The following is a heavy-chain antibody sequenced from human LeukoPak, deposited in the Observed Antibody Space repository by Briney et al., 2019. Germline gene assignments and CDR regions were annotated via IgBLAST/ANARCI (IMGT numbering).Heavy chain of an antibody. CDR2: INPSGGST. Sequence: ASVKVSCKASGYTFTSYYMHWVRQAPGQGLEWMGIINPSGGSTSYAQKFQGRVTMTRDMSTSTVYMELNSLRSEDTAVYYCSRSQNWFDPWGQGTLVTVSS. J-gene: IGHJ5*02. V-gene: IGHV1-46*01. CDR1: GYTFTSYY. CDR3: SRSQNWFDP.